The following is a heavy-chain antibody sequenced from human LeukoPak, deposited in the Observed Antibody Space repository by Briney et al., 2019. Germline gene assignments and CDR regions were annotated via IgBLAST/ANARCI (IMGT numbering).Heavy chain of an antibody. CDR3: AAGAAAGTTGDY. J-gene: IGHJ4*02. V-gene: IGHV1-58*02. Sequence: SVKVSCKASGFTFTSSAMQWVRQARGQRLEWIGWIVVGSGNTNYAQKFQERVTITRDMSTSTAYMELSSLRSEDTAVYYCAAGAAAGTTGDYWGQGTLVTVSS. CDR1: GFTFTSSA. CDR2: IVVGSGNT. D-gene: IGHD6-13*01.